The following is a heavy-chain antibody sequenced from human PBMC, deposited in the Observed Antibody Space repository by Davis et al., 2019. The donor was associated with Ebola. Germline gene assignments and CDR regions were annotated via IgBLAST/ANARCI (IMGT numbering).Heavy chain of an antibody. CDR3: AKDINYDFWSGYRYY. CDR1: GFTFSSYA. CDR2: IRGSGAST. V-gene: IGHV3-23*01. Sequence: PGGSLRLSCAASGFTFSSYAMSWVRQAPGKGLEWVSAIRGSGASTYYADSVKGRFTISRDNSKNTLYLQMNSLRAEDTAVYYCAKDINYDFWSGYRYYWGQGTLVTVSS. J-gene: IGHJ4*02. D-gene: IGHD3-3*01.